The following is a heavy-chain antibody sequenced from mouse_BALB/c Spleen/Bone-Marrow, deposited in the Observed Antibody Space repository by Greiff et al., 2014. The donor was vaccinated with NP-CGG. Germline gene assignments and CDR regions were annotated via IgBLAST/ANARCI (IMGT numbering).Heavy chain of an antibody. CDR2: ISTYSGNT. J-gene: IGHJ3*01. Sequence: VKLMESGPELVRPGVSVKISCKGPGYTFTDYAMHWVKQSHAKSLEWIGVISTYSGNTNYNQKFKGKATMTVDKSSSTAYMELARLTSEDSAIYYCARGIYYDSTWFAYWGQGTLVTVSA. V-gene: IGHV1-67*01. D-gene: IGHD2-4*01. CDR1: GYTFTDYA. CDR3: ARGIYYDSTWFAY.